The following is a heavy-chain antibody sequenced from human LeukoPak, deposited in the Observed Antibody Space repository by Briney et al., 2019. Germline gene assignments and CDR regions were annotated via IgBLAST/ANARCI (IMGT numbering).Heavy chain of an antibody. CDR3: ARETLPLSWYLDAFDI. D-gene: IGHD6-13*01. V-gene: IGHV3-74*01. CDR2: INTDGSST. Sequence: GGSLRLSCAASGFTFSSYWMHWVRHAPGKGLVWVSRINTDGSSTSYADSVKGRFTISRDNAKNTLYLQMNSLRAEDTAVYYCARETLPLSWYLDAFDIWGQGTMVTVSS. J-gene: IGHJ3*02. CDR1: GFTFSSYW.